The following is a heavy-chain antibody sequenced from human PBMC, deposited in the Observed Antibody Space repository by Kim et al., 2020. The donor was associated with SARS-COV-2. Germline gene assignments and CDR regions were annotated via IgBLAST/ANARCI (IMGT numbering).Heavy chain of an antibody. CDR1: GYTFTSYG. V-gene: IGHV1-18*01. CDR3: ARDSNIVATIYGLEPNNWFDP. Sequence: ASVKVSCKASGYTFTSYGISWVRQAPGQGLEWMGWISAYNGNTNYAQKLQGRVTMTTDTSTSTAYMELRSLRSDDTAVYYCARDSNIVATIYGLEPNNWFDPWGQGTLVTVSS. D-gene: IGHD5-12*01. J-gene: IGHJ5*02. CDR2: ISAYNGNT.